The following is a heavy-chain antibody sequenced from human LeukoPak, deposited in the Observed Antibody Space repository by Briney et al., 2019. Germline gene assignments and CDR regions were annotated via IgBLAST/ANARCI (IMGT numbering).Heavy chain of an antibody. D-gene: IGHD3-22*01. CDR1: AGSISSYH. CDR2: SQYSGST. V-gene: IGHV4-59*08. CDR3: ASLIYDSSGYYFDK. J-gene: IGHJ4*02. Sequence: PSETLSVTSTVSAGSISSYHWGWIRQTPGEGLEDMGYSQYSGSTNRNPSLQSQVTLSVETSKNQFSLKLSSVTAADTGVYYCASLIYDSSGYYFDKWGQGTLVTVSS.